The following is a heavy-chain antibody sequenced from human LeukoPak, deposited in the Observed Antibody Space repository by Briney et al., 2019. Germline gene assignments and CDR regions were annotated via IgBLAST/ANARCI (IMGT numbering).Heavy chain of an antibody. V-gene: IGHV1-18*01. CDR1: GYTFTSYA. Sequence: ASVKVSCKPSGYTFTSYAIRWVRQAPGQGLEWMGWISVYNGNTNYAQKLQGRVTVTTDTSTSTAYMELRSLTSDDTAVYYCARVEEVRGGITSFDYWGQGTLVTVSS. CDR2: ISVYNGNT. CDR3: ARVEEVRGGITSFDY. J-gene: IGHJ4*02. D-gene: IGHD3-10*01.